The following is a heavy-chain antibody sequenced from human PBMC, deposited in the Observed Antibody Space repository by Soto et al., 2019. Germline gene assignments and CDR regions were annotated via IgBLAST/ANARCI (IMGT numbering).Heavy chain of an antibody. J-gene: IGHJ2*01. Sequence: EVQLVESGGGLVKPGGSLRLSCAASGLTFSSSDMNWVRQAPGKGLEWVSYISRSGSTIYYADSVKGRVTISRDNAKNSLYLQINSRGAEATAVYYCARDGRISRPCWYFDLWGRGTLFTASS. CDR1: GLTFSSSD. D-gene: IGHD2-15*01. V-gene: IGHV3-48*03. CDR2: ISRSGSTI. CDR3: ARDGRISRPCWYFDL.